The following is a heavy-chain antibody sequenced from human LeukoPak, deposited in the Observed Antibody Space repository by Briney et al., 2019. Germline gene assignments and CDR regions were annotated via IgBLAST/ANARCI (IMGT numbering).Heavy chain of an antibody. Sequence: SQTLSLTCAISGDSVSSNSAAWGWIRQSPLRGLEWLGRTYYRSKWYNDYAVSVKSRISVNPDTSKNQFSLQLNSVTPEDTAVYYCARDYYYGMDVWGQGTTVTVSS. CDR3: ARDYYYGMDV. V-gene: IGHV6-1*01. J-gene: IGHJ6*02. CDR1: GDSVSSNSAA. CDR2: TYYRSKWYN.